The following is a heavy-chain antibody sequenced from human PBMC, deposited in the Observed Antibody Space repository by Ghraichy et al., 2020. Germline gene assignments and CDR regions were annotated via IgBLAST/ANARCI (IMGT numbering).Heavy chain of an antibody. CDR3: ARRLDPYFFDY. CDR2: IYWNDDK. CDR1: GFSLSTREVA. Sequence: SGPTLVKPTQTLSLTCSFSGFSLSTREVAVGWIRQPPGKALEWLTIIYWNDDKRYSPSLESRLTITKDTSKNQVVLTMTNMDTADTGTYYCARRLDPYFFDYWGQGTLITVSS. J-gene: IGHJ4*02. V-gene: IGHV2-5*01.